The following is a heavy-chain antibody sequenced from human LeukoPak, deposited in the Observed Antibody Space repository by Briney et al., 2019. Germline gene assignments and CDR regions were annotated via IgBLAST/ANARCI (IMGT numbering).Heavy chain of an antibody. J-gene: IGHJ6*02. V-gene: IGHV3-21*01. CDR3: ARGHYGMDV. CDR1: GFTFSSYS. CDR2: ISSSDTYI. Sequence: GGSLRLSCAASGFTFSSYSMNWVRQAPGKGLEWVSSISSSDTYIYHADSVKGRFTISRDNAKNSLYLQMNSLRVEDTAVYYCARGHYGMDVWGQGATVTVSS.